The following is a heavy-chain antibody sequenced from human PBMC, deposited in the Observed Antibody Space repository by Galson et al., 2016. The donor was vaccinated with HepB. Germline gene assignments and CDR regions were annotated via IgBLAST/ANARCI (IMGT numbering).Heavy chain of an antibody. J-gene: IGHJ4*02. Sequence: QSGAEVKKPGESLKISCETSGYSFTYNWIGWVRQMPGKGLEWMGIIYPGDSDTTYSTSFQGQVTISADKSISTAYLQWSRLKASDTAMYYCASRREYSSGWRKQYYFDSWGQGTLVTVSS. CDR1: GYSFTYNW. D-gene: IGHD6-19*01. CDR2: IYPGDSDT. CDR3: ASRREYSSGWRKQYYFDS. V-gene: IGHV5-51*01.